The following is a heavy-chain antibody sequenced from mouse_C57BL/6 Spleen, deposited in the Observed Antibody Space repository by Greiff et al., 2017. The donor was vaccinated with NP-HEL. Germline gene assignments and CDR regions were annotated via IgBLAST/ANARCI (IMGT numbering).Heavy chain of an antibody. CDR3: VRDSYSNYVNYAMDY. J-gene: IGHJ4*01. CDR2: IRSKSSNYAT. V-gene: IGHV10-3*01. Sequence: EVQGVESGGGLVQPKGSLKLSCAASGFTFNTYAMHWVRQAPGKGLEWVARIRSKSSNYATYYADSVKDRFTISRDDSQSMLYLQMNNLKTEDTAMYYWVRDSYSNYVNYAMDYWGQGTSVTVSS. CDR1: GFTFNTYA. D-gene: IGHD2-5*01.